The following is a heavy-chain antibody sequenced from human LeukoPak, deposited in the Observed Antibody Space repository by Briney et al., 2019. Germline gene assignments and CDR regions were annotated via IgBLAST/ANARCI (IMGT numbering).Heavy chain of an antibody. D-gene: IGHD3-9*01. CDR3: ASTNYDILTGYYHPCYFDY. CDR2: IYYSGST. J-gene: IGHJ4*02. V-gene: IGHV4-30-4*01. CDR1: GGSISSGDYY. Sequence: PSQTLSLTCTVSGGSISSGDYYWSWIRQPPGKGLEWIGYIYYSGSTYYNPSLKSRVTISVDTSKNQFSLKLSSVTAADTAVYYCASTNYDILTGYYHPCYFDYWGQGTLLTVSS.